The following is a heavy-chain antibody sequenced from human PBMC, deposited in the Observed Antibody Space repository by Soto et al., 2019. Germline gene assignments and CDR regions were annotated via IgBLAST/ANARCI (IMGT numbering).Heavy chain of an antibody. Sequence: ASVNVSCKASGYTFTSYYMHWVRQAPGQGLEWMGIINPSGGSTSYAQKFQGRVTMTRDTSTSTVYMELSSPRSEDTAVYYCARYRIPYGMDVWGQGTTVTVSS. V-gene: IGHV1-46*01. CDR1: GYTFTSYY. D-gene: IGHD1-1*01. CDR3: ARYRIPYGMDV. CDR2: INPSGGST. J-gene: IGHJ6*02.